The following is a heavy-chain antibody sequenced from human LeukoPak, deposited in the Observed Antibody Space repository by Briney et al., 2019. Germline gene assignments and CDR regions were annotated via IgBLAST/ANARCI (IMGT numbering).Heavy chain of an antibody. D-gene: IGHD4-17*01. Sequence: SETLSLTCAVYGGSFSGYYWSWIRRPRGKGLEWIGEINHSGSTNYNPSLKSRVTISVDTSKNQFSLKLSSVTAADTAVYYCARGTMTTVTYYFDYWGQGTLVTVSS. V-gene: IGHV4-34*01. CDR1: GGSFSGYY. CDR3: ARGTMTTVTYYFDY. J-gene: IGHJ4*02. CDR2: INHSGST.